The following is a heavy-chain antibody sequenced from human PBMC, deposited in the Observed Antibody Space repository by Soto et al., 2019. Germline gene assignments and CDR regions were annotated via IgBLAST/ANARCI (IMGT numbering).Heavy chain of an antibody. CDR1: GFTFSSHA. J-gene: IGHJ4*02. CDR2: ISDDGGNK. V-gene: IGHV3-30-3*01. CDR3: ASLGYGGNHHY. Sequence: QVQLVESGGGVVQPGRSLRLSCAASGFTFSSHAIHWVRQAPGKGLEWVALISDDGGNKYYADSVKGRFTISRDNSKNTLYLQMNSLRAEDTAVYYCASLGYGGNHHYWGQGTLVTVSS. D-gene: IGHD4-17*01.